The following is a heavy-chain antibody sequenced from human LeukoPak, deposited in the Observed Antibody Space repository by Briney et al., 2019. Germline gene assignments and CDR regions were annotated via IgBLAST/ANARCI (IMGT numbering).Heavy chain of an antibody. CDR2: IRQDGSEK. V-gene: IGHV3-7*01. D-gene: IGHD4-17*01. CDR1: GFTFSSCW. CDR3: ARDNLDYGNPFRYYYYGMDV. J-gene: IGHJ6*02. Sequence: PGGSLRLSCAASGFTFSSCWMSWVRQAPGKGLEWVANIRQDGSEKYYVDSVKGRFTISRDNAKNSLYLQMNSLRAEDTAVYYCARDNLDYGNPFRYYYYGMDVWGQGTTVTVSS.